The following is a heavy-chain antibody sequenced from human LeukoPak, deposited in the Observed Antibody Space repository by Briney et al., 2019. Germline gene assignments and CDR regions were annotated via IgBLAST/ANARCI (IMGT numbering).Heavy chain of an antibody. Sequence: SVKVSCTASGGTFTIYAISWVRQAPGQGGEWMGRIIPILGIANYAQKFQGRVTITADKSTSTAYMELSSLRSEDTAVYYCARGLRYFDWLLSNWGQGTLVTVSS. CDR2: IIPILGIA. CDR1: GGTFTIYA. D-gene: IGHD3-9*01. V-gene: IGHV1-69*04. J-gene: IGHJ4*02. CDR3: ARGLRYFDWLLSN.